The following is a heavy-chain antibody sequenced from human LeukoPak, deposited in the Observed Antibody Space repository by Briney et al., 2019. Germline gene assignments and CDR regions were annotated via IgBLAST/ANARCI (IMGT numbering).Heavy chain of an antibody. D-gene: IGHD1-26*01. Sequence: GGSLRLSCATSGFSLSGHWMIWVRQPPGKGLEWVANIKAGGSEKYYVDSVKGRFTISRDDAKRTVDLQMDNLRTEDTAVYYCAYRNNFEYWGQGTLVTVSS. CDR2: IKAGGSEK. CDR3: AYRNNFEY. J-gene: IGHJ4*02. V-gene: IGHV3-7*05. CDR1: GFSLSGHW.